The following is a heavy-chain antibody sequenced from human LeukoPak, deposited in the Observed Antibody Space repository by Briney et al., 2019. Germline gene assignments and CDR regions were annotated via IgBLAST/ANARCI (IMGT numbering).Heavy chain of an antibody. Sequence: SVKVSCKASGGTFSSYAISWVRQAPGQGLEWMGGIIPIFGAANYAQKFQGRVTITADESTSTAYMELSSLRSEDTAVYYCARTHSSGYYYARAPFDYWGQGTLVTVSS. CDR3: ARTHSSGYYYARAPFDY. CDR2: IIPIFGAA. J-gene: IGHJ4*02. D-gene: IGHD3-22*01. CDR1: GGTFSSYA. V-gene: IGHV1-69*01.